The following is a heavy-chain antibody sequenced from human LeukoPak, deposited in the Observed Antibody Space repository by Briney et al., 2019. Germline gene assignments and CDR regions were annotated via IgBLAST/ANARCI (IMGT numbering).Heavy chain of an antibody. CDR1: GITFSNYA. CDR3: ARDEGEDY. J-gene: IGHJ4*02. Sequence: GGSLRLSCAASGITFSNYAMSWVRQAPGKGLEWVSSISSSSSYIYYADSVKGRFTISRDNAKNSLYLQMNSLRTEDTAVYYCARDEGEDYWGQGTLVTVSS. CDR2: ISSSSSYI. D-gene: IGHD2-21*01. V-gene: IGHV3-21*01.